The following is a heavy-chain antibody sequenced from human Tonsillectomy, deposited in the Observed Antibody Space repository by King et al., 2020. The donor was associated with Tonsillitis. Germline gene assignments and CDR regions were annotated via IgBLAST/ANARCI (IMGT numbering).Heavy chain of an antibody. Sequence: QLQESGPGVVKPSETLSLTCSVSGVSISTSDQYWAWIRQPPGKGLEWIGYMYYSGTIFYNPSLNSRITISGGTSENRFSLKLSSVTAADTAIYFCARYVSGSFDYWGQGALVTVSS. D-gene: IGHD1-26*01. J-gene: IGHJ4*02. CDR1: GVSISTSDQY. CDR3: ARYVSGSFDY. CDR2: MYYSGTI. V-gene: IGHV4-39*01.